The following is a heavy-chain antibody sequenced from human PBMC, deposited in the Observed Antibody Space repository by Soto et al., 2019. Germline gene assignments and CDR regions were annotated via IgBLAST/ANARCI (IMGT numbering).Heavy chain of an antibody. D-gene: IGHD2-21*02. CDR1: GFAFSSYG. CDR3: AKLPNCGGDCYFDY. Sequence: QVHLVESGGGVVQPGGSLRLSCATSGFAFSSYGMHWVRQAPGKGLEWVAVVRFDAINKYYADSVKGRFTISRDNSKSMVYLQMNSLRPDDTAVYYCAKLPNCGGDCYFDYWGQGTLVTVSS. J-gene: IGHJ4*02. CDR2: VRFDAINK. V-gene: IGHV3-30*02.